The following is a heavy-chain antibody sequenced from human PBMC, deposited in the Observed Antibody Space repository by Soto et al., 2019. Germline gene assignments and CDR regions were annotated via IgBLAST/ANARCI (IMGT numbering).Heavy chain of an antibody. CDR1: GFTFRNYA. Sequence: EVQLLVSGGGLVQPWGSLSFSCAASGFTFRNYAMSWVRQAPGKGLEWVSIISGSGDITFYADSVKGRFTISRDNSMHTLYLQVNSLRAEDTAVYYCAKGSIAVRPSEGSQSFDYWGPGTLVTVSS. CDR3: AKGSIAVRPSEGSQSFDY. J-gene: IGHJ4*02. CDR2: ISGSGDIT. D-gene: IGHD6-6*01. V-gene: IGHV3-23*01.